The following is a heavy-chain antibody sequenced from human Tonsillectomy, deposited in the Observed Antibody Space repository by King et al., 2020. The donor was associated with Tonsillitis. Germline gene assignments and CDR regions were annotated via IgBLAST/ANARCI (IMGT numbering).Heavy chain of an antibody. Sequence: VQLVESGGGLVKPGGSLRISCAASGFTFRSYSMNCVRQAPGEGLEWVSSISSSSSYIYYADSVKGRFTIPRDNAKNSLYLQMNSLRAEDTAVYYCARDLSGDEGFDYWGQGTLVTVSS. CDR2: ISSSSSYI. CDR3: ARDLSGDEGFDY. J-gene: IGHJ4*02. CDR1: GFTFRSYS. V-gene: IGHV3-21*01. D-gene: IGHD7-27*01.